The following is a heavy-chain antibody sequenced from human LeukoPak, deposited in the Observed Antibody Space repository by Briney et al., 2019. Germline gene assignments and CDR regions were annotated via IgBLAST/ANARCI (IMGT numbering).Heavy chain of an antibody. J-gene: IGHJ4*02. CDR1: GFTFSDYY. CDR3: AGGMRLRRNFDY. D-gene: IGHD6-25*01. V-gene: IGHV3-11*05. CDR2: INHSTTYT. Sequence: GGALRLSRAASGFTFSDYYMSWIRQAPGKGLEWVSYINHSTTYTSYADSVKGRFSISRDNAKNSLYLQMYSLRVEDTAVYYCAGGMRLRRNFDYWGQGTLVTVSS.